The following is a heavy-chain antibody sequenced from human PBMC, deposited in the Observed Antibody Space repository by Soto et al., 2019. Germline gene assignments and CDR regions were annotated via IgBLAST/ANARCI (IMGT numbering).Heavy chain of an antibody. Sequence: SETLSLTCTVSGGSIRSSSYYWGWIRQPPGKGLEWIGSIYYSGSTYYNPSLKSRVTISVDTSKNQFSLKLSSVTAADTAVYYCATTVVVAATHRVFDYWGQGTLVTVS. D-gene: IGHD2-15*01. CDR1: GGSIRSSSYY. CDR2: IYYSGST. V-gene: IGHV4-39*01. CDR3: ATTVVVAATHRVFDY. J-gene: IGHJ4*02.